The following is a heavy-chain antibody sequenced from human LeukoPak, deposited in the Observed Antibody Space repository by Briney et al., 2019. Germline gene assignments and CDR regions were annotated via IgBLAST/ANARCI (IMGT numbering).Heavy chain of an antibody. CDR2: ISYDGSNK. J-gene: IGHJ4*02. D-gene: IGHD3-9*01. Sequence: PGRSLRLSCAASGFTFSSYGMHWVRQAPGKGLEWVAVISYDGSNKYYADSVKGRFTISRDNSKNTLYLQMNSPRAEDTAVYYCAKSDILTGYHNPFDYWGQGTLVTVSS. CDR3: AKSDILTGYHNPFDY. V-gene: IGHV3-30*18. CDR1: GFTFSSYG.